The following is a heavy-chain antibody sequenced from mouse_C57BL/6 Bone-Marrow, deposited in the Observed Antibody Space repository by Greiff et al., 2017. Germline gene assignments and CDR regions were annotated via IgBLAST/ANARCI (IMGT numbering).Heavy chain of an antibody. J-gene: IGHJ1*03. Sequence: VQLVESGGGLVKPGGSLKLSCAASGFTFSDYGMHWVRQAPEKGLEWVAYISSGSSTIYYADTVKGRFTISRDNAKNTLFLQMTSLRSEDTAMYYCARADYYGSSPHWYFDVWGTGTTVTVSS. CDR3: ARADYYGSSPHWYFDV. CDR1: GFTFSDYG. V-gene: IGHV5-17*01. D-gene: IGHD1-1*01. CDR2: ISSGSSTI.